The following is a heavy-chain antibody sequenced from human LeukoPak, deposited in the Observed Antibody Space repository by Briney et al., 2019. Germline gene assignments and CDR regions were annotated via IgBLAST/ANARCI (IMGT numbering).Heavy chain of an antibody. V-gene: IGHV3-23*01. CDR3: AKATSLRYRYYFDY. J-gene: IGHJ4*02. CDR2: ISDTGGKT. D-gene: IGHD1-1*01. Sequence: GGSLRLSCSASGFTFNNYAMSWVRQAPGKGLEWVSGISDTGGKTYYADSVKGRFTISKDKSNNVLFLQMNTLRAEDTALYYCAKATSLRYRYYFDYWGQGTLVTVSS. CDR1: GFTFNNYA.